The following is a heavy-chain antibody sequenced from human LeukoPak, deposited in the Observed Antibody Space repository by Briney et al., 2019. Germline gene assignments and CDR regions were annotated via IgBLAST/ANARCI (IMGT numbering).Heavy chain of an antibody. CDR3: ARDLNWGDGYFDL. CDR1: GFTFSDYY. D-gene: IGHD7-27*01. V-gene: IGHV3-11*06. Sequence: GGSLRLSCAASGFTFSDYYMSWIRQAPGKGLEWVSYISSSSSYTNYADSVKGRFTISRDNAKNSLYLQMNSLRAEDTAVYYCARDLNWGDGYFDLWGRGTLVTVSS. CDR2: ISSSSSYT. J-gene: IGHJ2*01.